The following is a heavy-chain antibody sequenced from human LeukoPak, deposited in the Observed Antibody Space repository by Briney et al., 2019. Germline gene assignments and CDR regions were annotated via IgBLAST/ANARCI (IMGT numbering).Heavy chain of an antibody. CDR2: ISAYNGNT. V-gene: IGHV1-18*01. J-gene: IGHJ4*02. Sequence: ASVKVSCKASGYTFTSYGISWVRQAPGQGLEWMGWISAYNGNTNYAQKLQGRVTMTTDTSTSTAYMELKSLRSDDTAVYYCARDRTTMIQPDYWGQGTLVTVSS. CDR3: ARDRTTMIQPDY. D-gene: IGHD3-22*01. CDR1: GYTFTSYG.